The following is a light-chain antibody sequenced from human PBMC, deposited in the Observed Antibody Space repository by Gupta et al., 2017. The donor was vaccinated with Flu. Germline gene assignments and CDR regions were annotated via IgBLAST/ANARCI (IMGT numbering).Light chain of an antibody. CDR3: LQAGNSPLT. CDR1: RGILHSDGYFF. V-gene: IGKV2-28*01. Sequence: LTSWAPGAIASMSCRGILHSDGYFFIDWYLQKAGQSPRLLIYLASNRATGIPDSFSGSGSGTDFTLTNTRLEPEDFGVYYCLQAGNSPLTFGRGTKVEIK. CDR2: LAS. J-gene: IGKJ4*01.